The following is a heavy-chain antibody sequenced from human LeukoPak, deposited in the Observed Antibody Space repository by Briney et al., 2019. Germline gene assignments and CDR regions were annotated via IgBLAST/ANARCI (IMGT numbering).Heavy chain of an antibody. CDR1: GFTFSSYS. Sequence: PGGSLRLSCAASGFTFSSYSMNWVRQAPGKGLEWVSSISSSSSYIYYADSVKGRFTISRDNAKNSLYLQMNSLRAEDTAVYYCARDPGFLEWLLYKIDAFDTWGQGTMVTVSS. V-gene: IGHV3-21*01. CDR2: ISSSSSYI. CDR3: ARDPGFLEWLLYKIDAFDT. J-gene: IGHJ3*02. D-gene: IGHD3-3*01.